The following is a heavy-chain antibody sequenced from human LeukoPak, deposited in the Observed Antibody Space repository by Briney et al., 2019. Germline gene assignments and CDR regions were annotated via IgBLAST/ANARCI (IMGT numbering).Heavy chain of an antibody. CDR1: GFTFDDYA. D-gene: IGHD3-10*02. Sequence: GGSLRLSCAASGFTFDDYAMHWVRQASGKGLEWVSHITWDGGSTHYADSVEGRFTISRDNRENSLYLQMNSLRAEDTAVYYCAELGITMIGGVWGKGTTVTISS. CDR2: ITWDGGST. CDR3: AELGITMIGGV. V-gene: IGHV3-43D*03. J-gene: IGHJ6*04.